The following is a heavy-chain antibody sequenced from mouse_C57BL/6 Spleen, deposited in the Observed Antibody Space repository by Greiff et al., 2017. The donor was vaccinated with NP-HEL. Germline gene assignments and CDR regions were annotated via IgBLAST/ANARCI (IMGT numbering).Heavy chain of an antibody. D-gene: IGHD1-1*01. CDR1: GFTFSDYG. Sequence: EVKVVESGGGLVKPGGSLKLSCAASGFTFSDYGMHWVRQAPEKGLEWVAYISSGSSTIYYADTVKGRFTISRDNAKNTLFLQMTSLRSEDTAMYYCARKHYYGSSPDYWGQGTTLTVSS. J-gene: IGHJ2*01. CDR3: ARKHYYGSSPDY. V-gene: IGHV5-17*01. CDR2: ISSGSSTI.